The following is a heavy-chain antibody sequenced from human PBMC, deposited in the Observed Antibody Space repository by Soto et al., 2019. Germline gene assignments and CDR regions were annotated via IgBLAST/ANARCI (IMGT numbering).Heavy chain of an antibody. V-gene: IGHV3-53*01. D-gene: IGHD2-21*02. Sequence: GGSLRLSCAASGFNVNSGCMYWVRQSPGKGLEWVASIYSGETTYYADSVRGRFTISSDKSKNTLYFQLSSLRIEDTAVYYCTRDGRGLGRLSLFEYWGQGVLVTVSS. CDR3: TRDGRGLGRLSLFEY. CDR1: GFNVNSGC. J-gene: IGHJ4*02. CDR2: IYSGETT.